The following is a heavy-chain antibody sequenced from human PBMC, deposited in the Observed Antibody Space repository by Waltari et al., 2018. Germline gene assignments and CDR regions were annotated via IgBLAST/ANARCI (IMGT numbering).Heavy chain of an antibody. V-gene: IGHV3-49*04. CDR3: TRVEGGYCSGGSCYYFDY. CDR1: GFTFGAYA. CDR2: IRSKAYGGTT. Sequence: EVQLVESGGGLVQPGRSLRLSCTASGFTFGAYAMSWVRQAPGEGLEWVGFIRSKAYGGTTEYAASVKGRFTISRDDSKSIAYLQMNSLKTEDTAVYYCTRVEGGYCSGGSCYYFDYWGQGTLVTVSS. J-gene: IGHJ4*02. D-gene: IGHD2-15*01.